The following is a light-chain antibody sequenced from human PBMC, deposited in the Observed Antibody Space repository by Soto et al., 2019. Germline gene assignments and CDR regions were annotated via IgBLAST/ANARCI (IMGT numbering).Light chain of an antibody. CDR3: QKYDSAPRK. V-gene: IGKV1-27*01. CDR1: QGINNY. J-gene: IGKJ1*01. Sequence: DIQMTQSPSSLSASVGDSVTITCRASQGINNYLAWYQQKPGKVPVLLIYTASTLKPGVPSRFSGRGAGTDFTLTISSLQPEDFATYYCQKYDSAPRKFGQGTKV. CDR2: TAS.